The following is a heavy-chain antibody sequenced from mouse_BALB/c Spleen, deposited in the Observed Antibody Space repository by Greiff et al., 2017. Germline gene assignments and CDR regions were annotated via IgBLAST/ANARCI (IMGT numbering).Heavy chain of an antibody. V-gene: IGHV3-2*02. J-gene: IGHJ2*01. CDR2: ISYSGST. CDR3: ARSPPPTYFDY. D-gene: IGHD2-10*01. CDR1: GYSITSDYA. Sequence: VQLQESGPGLVKPSQSLSLTCTVTGYSITSDYAWYWIRQFPGNKLEWMGYISYSGSTSYNPSLKSRISITRDTSKNQFFLQLNSVTTEDTATYYCARSPPPTYFDYWGQGTTLTVSS.